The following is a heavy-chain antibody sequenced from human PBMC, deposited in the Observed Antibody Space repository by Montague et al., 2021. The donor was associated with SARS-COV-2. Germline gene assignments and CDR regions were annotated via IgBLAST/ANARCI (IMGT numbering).Heavy chain of an antibody. CDR3: ARDAKDYGEGLDY. CDR1: GFTFGSYG. D-gene: IGHD4-17*01. Sequence: SLRLSCAASGFTFGSYGMHWVRQAPGKGLEWVAVIWYDGSNKYYADSVKGRFTISRDNSKNTLYLQMNSLRAEDTAVYYCARDAKDYGEGLDYWGQGTLVTVSS. V-gene: IGHV3-33*01. J-gene: IGHJ4*02. CDR2: IWYDGSNK.